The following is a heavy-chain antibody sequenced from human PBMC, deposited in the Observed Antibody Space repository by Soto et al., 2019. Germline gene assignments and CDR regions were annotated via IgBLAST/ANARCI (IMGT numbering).Heavy chain of an antibody. V-gene: IGHV1-69*01. D-gene: IGHD5-12*01. CDR3: ARDYESQILEFAALDI. J-gene: IGHJ3*02. CDR2: IFPMYGTP. CDR1: GGAFSRYA. Sequence: QVLLVQSGAEVKKPGSSVKVSCKASGGAFSRYAISWVRQAPGQGLEGGGGIFPMYGTPVYAQKLQGRVTLTADEATTPAYMELSGLRYEDPAFYYCARDYESQILEFAALDIWGQGTMVTVSS.